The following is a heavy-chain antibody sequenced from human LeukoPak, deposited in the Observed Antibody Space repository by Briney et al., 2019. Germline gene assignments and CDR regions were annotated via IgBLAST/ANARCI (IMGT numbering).Heavy chain of an antibody. Sequence: SETLSLTCTVSGDSISGYYWSWIRQPPGKGLEWIGYIDYSGGTNYNPSLKSRVTMSVDTSKNQFSLKLSSVTAADTAVYYCARSIAARLGSYYYYYMDVWGKGTTVTVSS. D-gene: IGHD6-6*01. J-gene: IGHJ6*03. CDR2: IDYSGGT. CDR3: ARSIAARLGSYYYYYMDV. CDR1: GDSISGYY. V-gene: IGHV4-59*12.